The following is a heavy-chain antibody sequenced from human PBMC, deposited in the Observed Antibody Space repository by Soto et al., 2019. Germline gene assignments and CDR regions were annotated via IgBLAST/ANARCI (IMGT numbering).Heavy chain of an antibody. CDR2: VSAYNGNT. J-gene: IGHJ4*02. CDR3: ASHTRYYESDY. V-gene: IGHV1-18*01. Sequence: GASVKVSCKASGYTFTSYGISWVRQAPGQGLEWMGWVSAYNGNTNYAQKLQGRVTMTTDTSTSTAYMELRSLRSDDTAVYYCASHTRYYESDYWGQGTLVTVSS. D-gene: IGHD3-22*01. CDR1: GYTFTSYG.